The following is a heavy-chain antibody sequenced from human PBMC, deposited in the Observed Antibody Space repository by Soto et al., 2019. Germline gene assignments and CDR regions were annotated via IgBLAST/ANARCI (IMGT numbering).Heavy chain of an antibody. CDR1: GFTFSSYA. J-gene: IGHJ4*02. V-gene: IGHV3-23*01. Sequence: PGGSLRLSCAATGFTFSSYAMSWVRQAPGKGLEWVSAISGSGGSTYYADSVKGRFTISRDNSKNTLYLQMNSLRAEDTAVYYCAKDHQVTQVLRYFDWLSDCFDYWGQGTLVTVSS. CDR2: ISGSGGST. D-gene: IGHD3-9*01. CDR3: AKDHQVTQVLRYFDWLSDCFDY.